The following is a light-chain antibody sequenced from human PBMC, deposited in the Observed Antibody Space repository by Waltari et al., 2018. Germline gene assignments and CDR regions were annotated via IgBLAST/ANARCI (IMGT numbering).Light chain of an antibody. CDR2: GAS. CDR3: QQYGSSAWT. CDR1: QSVRSSY. V-gene: IGKV3-20*01. J-gene: IGKJ1*01. Sequence: EIVLTQSPGTLSLSPGERATLSCRASQSVRSSYLAWYQKKPGPAPRLRIYGASSRATGIPDRFSGSGSGTDFTLTISRLEPEDFAVYYCQQYGSSAWTFGQGTKVEIK.